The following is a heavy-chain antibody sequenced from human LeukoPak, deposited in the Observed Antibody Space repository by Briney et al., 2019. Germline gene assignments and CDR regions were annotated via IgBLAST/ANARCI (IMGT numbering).Heavy chain of an antibody. CDR1: GFTLVAYD. CDR2: ISSSSSYI. D-gene: IGHD2-2*01. CDR3: AKRRYCTTTSCHDFDY. J-gene: IGHJ4*02. Sequence: GGSLRLSCAASGFTLVAYDMSGVRQAPGKGLGGVSAISSSSSYIYYADSVKGRFTISRDNSKNTLYQQMNSLRPGDTAVYYCAKRRYCTTTSCHDFDYWGQGTLVTVSS. V-gene: IGHV3-23*01.